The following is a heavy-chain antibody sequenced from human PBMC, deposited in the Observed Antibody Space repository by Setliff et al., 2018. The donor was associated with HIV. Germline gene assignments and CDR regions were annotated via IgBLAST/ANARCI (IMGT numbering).Heavy chain of an antibody. Sequence: SETLSLTCTVSGDSIISSRNFWGWIRQPPGKGLEWIGNIHSSGSTYYNPSLKSRVFISVDLSINQFSLKLHSVTAADTAVYYCARYAGGYPLNDVFDIWGQGTMVTVSS. V-gene: IGHV4-39*01. D-gene: IGHD3-22*01. J-gene: IGHJ3*02. CDR2: IHSSGST. CDR3: ARYAGGYPLNDVFDI. CDR1: GDSIISSRNF.